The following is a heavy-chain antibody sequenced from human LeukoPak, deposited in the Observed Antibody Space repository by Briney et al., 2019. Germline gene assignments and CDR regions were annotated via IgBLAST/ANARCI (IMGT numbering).Heavy chain of an antibody. CDR1: GFTFSSYW. V-gene: IGHV3-74*01. CDR2: INSDGSDT. J-gene: IGHJ3*02. Sequence: GGSLRLSCAASGFTFSSYWMHSVRQAPGKGLVRVSRINSDGSDTRYADSVKGRFTISRDNAKNTLSLQMNSLRVEDTAVYFCARGGSPPEALGDAFYIWSQGTMVTVSS. D-gene: IGHD1-26*01. CDR3: ARGGSPPEALGDAFYI.